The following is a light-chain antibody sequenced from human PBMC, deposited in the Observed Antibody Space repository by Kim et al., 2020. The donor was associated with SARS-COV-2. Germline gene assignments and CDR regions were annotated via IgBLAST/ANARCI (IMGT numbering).Light chain of an antibody. Sequence: QSALTQPASVSGSPGQSITISCTGTSSDVGNFKLVSWYQQHPGKAPKLTIYEVSKRPSGVSNRFSGSKSGNMASLTISGLQAEDEADYYCCSYAGTRTWVFGGGTQLTVL. J-gene: IGLJ3*02. CDR2: EVS. V-gene: IGLV2-23*02. CDR1: SSDVGNFKL. CDR3: CSYAGTRTWV.